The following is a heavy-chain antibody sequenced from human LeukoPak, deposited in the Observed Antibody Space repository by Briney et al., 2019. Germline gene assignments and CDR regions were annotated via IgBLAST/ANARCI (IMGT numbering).Heavy chain of an antibody. D-gene: IGHD3-16*02. V-gene: IGHV1-69*06. J-gene: IGHJ3*02. CDR3: ARTRCSLRLVELSDDDAFDI. CDR1: GCTFSSYA. CDR2: ISAIFGTA. Sequence: SVKVSCKASGCTFSSYAISWVRQAPGQGLEWMGGISAIFGTANYAQKFQGRVTMTADKSTSTAYMELSSLRSEDTAVYYCARTRCSLRLVELSDDDAFDIWGQGTMVTVSS.